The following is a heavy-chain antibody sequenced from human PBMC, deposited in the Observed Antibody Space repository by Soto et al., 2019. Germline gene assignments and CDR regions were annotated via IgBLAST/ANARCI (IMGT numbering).Heavy chain of an antibody. Sequence: QVHLVQSGAEVKNPGASVRVSCKASGITYSTYAIHWGRQPPGQGLEWMGWINAGEAYTRYSQDYPGPLTSCTFASASTTFLYLSYLAFVDGGVYYCARAIGRCVTWGQGTKVTVSS. V-gene: IGHV1-3*03. CDR2: INAGEAYT. CDR1: GITYSTYA. D-gene: IGHD2-21*01. CDR3: ARAIGRCVT. J-gene: IGHJ5*01.